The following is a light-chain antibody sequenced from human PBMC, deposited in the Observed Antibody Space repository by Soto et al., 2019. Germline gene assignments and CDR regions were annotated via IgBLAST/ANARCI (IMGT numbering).Light chain of an antibody. V-gene: IGKV1-6*02. CDR2: GAS. Sequence: IQMTQSPPSLSASVGDRVTISCRASQGIRENLGWYQQKPGNAPRLLIYGASILEDGVPSRFGGSGSGADFTLTITSLQPEDAGTYFCLQDYTYPWTFGQGTKVEIK. CDR1: QGIREN. J-gene: IGKJ1*01. CDR3: LQDYTYPWT.